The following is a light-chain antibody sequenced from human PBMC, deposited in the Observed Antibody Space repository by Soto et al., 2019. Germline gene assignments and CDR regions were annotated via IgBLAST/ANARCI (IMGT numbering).Light chain of an antibody. CDR3: QKYNSAPFT. V-gene: IGKV1-27*01. CDR2: AAS. Sequence: DIQLTQSPSSLSASVGDRVTMTCRASQGISNYVAWYQQKPGKVPKVLIYAASTLQSGVPSRFSGSGSGTDFTLTISSLQPEDVATDYEQKYNSAPFTFGQGTRLESK. J-gene: IGKJ5*01. CDR1: QGISNY.